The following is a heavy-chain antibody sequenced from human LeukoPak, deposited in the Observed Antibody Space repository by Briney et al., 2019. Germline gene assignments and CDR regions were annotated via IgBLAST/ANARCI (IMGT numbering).Heavy chain of an antibody. Sequence: GGSLRLSCAASGFTLSSYSMNWVRQAPGKGLEWVSFISSSSSYIYYADSVKGRFTISRDNAKNSLYLQMNSLRAEDTAVYYCRGVRGGTEADYWGQGTLVIVSS. D-gene: IGHD3-10*01. CDR2: ISSSSSYI. J-gene: IGHJ4*02. CDR1: GFTLSSYS. V-gene: IGHV3-21*01. CDR3: RGVRGGTEADY.